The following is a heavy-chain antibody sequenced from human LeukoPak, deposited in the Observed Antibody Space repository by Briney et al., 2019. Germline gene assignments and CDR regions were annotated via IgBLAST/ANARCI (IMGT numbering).Heavy chain of an antibody. Sequence: PGGSLRLSCAASGFTFSSYSMNWVRQAPGKGLEWVSVIYSGGSTYYADSVKGRFTISRDNSKNTLYLQMNSLRAEDTAVYYCAKVGLTYIVVVPAAKSGGIDYWGQGTLVTVSS. V-gene: IGHV3-66*01. CDR1: GFTFSSYS. D-gene: IGHD2-2*01. CDR3: AKVGLTYIVVVPAAKSGGIDY. CDR2: IYSGGST. J-gene: IGHJ4*02.